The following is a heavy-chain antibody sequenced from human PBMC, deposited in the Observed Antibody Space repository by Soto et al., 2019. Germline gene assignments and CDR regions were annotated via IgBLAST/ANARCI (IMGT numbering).Heavy chain of an antibody. CDR3: ASGVSGPLLDYYYGMDV. V-gene: IGHV1-69*06. CDR1: GGTFSSYA. Sequence: QVQLVQSGAEVKKPGSSVKVSCKASGGTFSSYAISWVRQAPGQGLEWMGGIIPIFGTANYAQKFQGRVTITADKSTSTAYMELSSLRSEDTAVYYCASGVSGPLLDYYYGMDVWGQGTTVTVSS. CDR2: IIPIFGTA. D-gene: IGHD1-26*01. J-gene: IGHJ6*02.